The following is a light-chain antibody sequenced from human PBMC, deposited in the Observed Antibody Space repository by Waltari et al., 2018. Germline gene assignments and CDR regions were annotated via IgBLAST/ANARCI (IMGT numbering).Light chain of an antibody. J-gene: IGLJ1*01. CDR3: TSYTSSITYV. Sequence: QSALTQPASVSGSTGQSITIPCTGPRSDVGGYNSFSWYQQHPGKAPKLMIYEVNNRPSGVSDRFSGSKSGNTASLTISGLQAEDEADYYCTSYTSSITYVFGTGTKVTVL. V-gene: IGLV2-14*01. CDR2: EVN. CDR1: RSDVGGYNS.